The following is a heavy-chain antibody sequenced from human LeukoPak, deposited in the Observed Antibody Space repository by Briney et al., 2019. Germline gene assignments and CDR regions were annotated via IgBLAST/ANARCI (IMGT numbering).Heavy chain of an antibody. CDR2: ITGDGNSA. Sequence: GGSLRLSCAASGFTFGNYWMHWVRQAPGKGLVWVSRITGDGNSANYADSVKARFTISRDNAKNTLYLQMSSLRAEDTAVYYCARDDNGYDSWGQGTLVTVAS. J-gene: IGHJ5*01. CDR3: ARDDNGYDS. CDR1: GFTFGNYW. V-gene: IGHV3-74*01. D-gene: IGHD2-8*01.